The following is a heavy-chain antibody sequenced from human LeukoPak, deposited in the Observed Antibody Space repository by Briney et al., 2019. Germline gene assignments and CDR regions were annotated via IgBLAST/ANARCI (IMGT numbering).Heavy chain of an antibody. CDR1: GFTFSSYS. CDR2: ISSSSSTI. V-gene: IGHV3-48*04. CDR3: ARLEYCSGGSCYSTYYFDY. D-gene: IGHD2-15*01. J-gene: IGHJ4*02. Sequence: GGSLRLSCAASGFTFSSYSMNWVRQAPGKGLEWVSYISSSSSTIYYADSVKGRFTISRDNAKNSLYLQMNSLRAEDTAVYYCARLEYCSGGSCYSTYYFDYWGQGTLVTVSS.